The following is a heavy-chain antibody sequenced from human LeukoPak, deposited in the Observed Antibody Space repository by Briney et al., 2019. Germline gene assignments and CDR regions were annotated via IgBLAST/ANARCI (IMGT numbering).Heavy chain of an antibody. CDR1: GFTFNNYG. CDR2: ISGSGDNT. J-gene: IGHJ4*02. CDR3: AKGSYYYGSGSYGD. Sequence: GGPLRLSCASSGFTFNNYGMSWVRLAPGKGLEWVSGISGSGDNTYYADSVKGRFTISRDNSKNTLYLQMNSLRAEDTAVYYCAKGSYYYGSGSYGDWGQGTLVTVSS. V-gene: IGHV3-23*01. D-gene: IGHD3-10*01.